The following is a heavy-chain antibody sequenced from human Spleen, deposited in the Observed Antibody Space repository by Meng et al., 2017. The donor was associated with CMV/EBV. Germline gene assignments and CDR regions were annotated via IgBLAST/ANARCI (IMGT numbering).Heavy chain of an antibody. J-gene: IGHJ6*02. D-gene: IGHD1-14*01. V-gene: IGHV4-34*01. CDR2: INHSGST. Sequence: ESLKISCAASGFTFSDYYMNWIRQPPGKGLEWIGEINHSGSTNYNPSLKSRVTISVDTSKNQFSLKLSSVTAADTAVYYCARISPVRSPKAYYYYGMDVWGQGTTVTVSS. CDR1: GFTFSDYY. CDR3: ARISPVRSPKAYYYYGMDV.